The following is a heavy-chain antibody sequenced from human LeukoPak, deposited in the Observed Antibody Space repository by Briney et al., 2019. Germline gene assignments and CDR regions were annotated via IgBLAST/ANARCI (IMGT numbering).Heavy chain of an antibody. J-gene: IGHJ3*02. CDR1: GFTFSSYA. CDR2: ISGSGGST. D-gene: IGHD6-13*01. V-gene: IGHV3-23*01. CDR3: ARDTGIAAADGAFDI. Sequence: GGSLRLSCVASGFTFSSYAMSWVRRAPGKGLEWVSAISGSGGSTYYADSVKGRFTISRDNSKNTLYLQMNSLRAEDTAVYYCARDTGIAAADGAFDIWGQGTMVTVSS.